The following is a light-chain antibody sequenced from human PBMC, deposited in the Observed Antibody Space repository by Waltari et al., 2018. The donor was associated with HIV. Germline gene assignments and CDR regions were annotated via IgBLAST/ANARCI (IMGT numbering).Light chain of an antibody. CDR1: GREVGGYNY. CDR2: EVT. Sequence: QSALTQPAPVSGSPGPSITISCTGTGREVGGYNYVYWYQKHPGKAPKPMIYEVTKRPSGVSNRFSGSKSGNTASLTISGLQVEDEADYYCSSYTSSSLEIFGGGTKLTVL. CDR3: SSYTSSSLEI. V-gene: IGLV2-14*03. J-gene: IGLJ2*01.